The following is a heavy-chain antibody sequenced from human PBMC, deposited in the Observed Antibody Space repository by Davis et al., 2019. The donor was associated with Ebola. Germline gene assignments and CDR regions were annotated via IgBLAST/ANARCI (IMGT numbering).Heavy chain of an antibody. D-gene: IGHD3-22*01. CDR2: IWYDGSNK. CDR1: GFTFSSYG. CDR3: ARASDYYDSSGYGMGLYYYYGMDV. V-gene: IGHV3-33*01. Sequence: GGSLRLSCAASGFTFSSYGMHWVRQAPGKGLEWVAVIWYDGSNKYYADSVKGRFTISRDNSKNTLYLQMNTLRAEDTAVYYCARASDYYDSSGYGMGLYYYYGMDVWGQGTTVTVSS. J-gene: IGHJ6*02.